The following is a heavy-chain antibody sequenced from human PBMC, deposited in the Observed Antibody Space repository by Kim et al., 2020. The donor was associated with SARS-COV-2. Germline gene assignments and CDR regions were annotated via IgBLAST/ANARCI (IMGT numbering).Heavy chain of an antibody. CDR2: VFYSGST. Sequence: SETLSLTCTVSGGYINSNTYFWVWIRQPPGKGLEWIGSVFYSGSTYYNPSLKIRVTVSVDTSKSQFFLKLTSVTAADTAIYYCANTGGQGSFYGMDVWG. D-gene: IGHD6-13*01. CDR3: ANTGGQGSFYGMDV. J-gene: IGHJ6*02. V-gene: IGHV4-39*01. CDR1: GGYINSNTYF.